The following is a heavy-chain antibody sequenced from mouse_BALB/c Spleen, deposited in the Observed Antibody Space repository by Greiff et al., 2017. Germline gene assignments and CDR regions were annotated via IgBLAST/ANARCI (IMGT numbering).Heavy chain of an antibody. CDR3: AGSQGAMDY. Sequence: VQLQQSGPELVKPGASVRISCKASGYTFTSYYIHWVKQRPGQGLEWIGWIYPGNVNTKYNEKFKGKATLTADKSSSTAYMQLSSLTSEDSAVYICAGSQGAMDYWGQGTSVTVSS. J-gene: IGHJ4*01. CDR2: IYPGNVNT. V-gene: IGHV1S56*01. CDR1: GYTFTSYY.